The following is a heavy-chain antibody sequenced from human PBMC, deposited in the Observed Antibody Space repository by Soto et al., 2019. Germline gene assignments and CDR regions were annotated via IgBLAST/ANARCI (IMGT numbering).Heavy chain of an antibody. J-gene: IGHJ4*02. Sequence: EVQLVESGGDLVQPGGSLRLSCVASGFTFSPYWMSWVRQAPGRGLQWVATINNDGSEKYYADSVKGRFTISRDNARDALYLQLTSLRAEDTAIYYCARGSNHDYWGQGTLVAVSS. V-gene: IGHV3-7*01. CDR2: INNDGSEK. CDR1: GFTFSPYW. CDR3: ARGSNHDY. D-gene: IGHD2-8*01.